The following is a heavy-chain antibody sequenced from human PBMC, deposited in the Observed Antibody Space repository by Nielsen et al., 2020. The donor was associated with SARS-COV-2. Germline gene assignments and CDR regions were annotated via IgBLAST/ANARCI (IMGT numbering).Heavy chain of an antibody. D-gene: IGHD3-9*01. Sequence: GESLKISCAASGFTFSSYSMNWVRQAPGKGLEWVSYISSSSSTIYYADSVKGRFTISRDNSKNTLYLQMNSLRAEDTAVYYCARDVTYYDILTGYYPPYYYYGMDVWGQGTTVTVSS. CDR1: GFTFSSYS. CDR2: ISSSSSTI. CDR3: ARDVTYYDILTGYYPPYYYYGMDV. J-gene: IGHJ6*02. V-gene: IGHV3-48*01.